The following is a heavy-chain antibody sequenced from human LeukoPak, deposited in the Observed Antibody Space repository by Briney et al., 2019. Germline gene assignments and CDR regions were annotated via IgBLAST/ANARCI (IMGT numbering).Heavy chain of an antibody. CDR1: GGSISSSSYY. CDR3: ARGYSSGWVDY. V-gene: IGHV4-39*07. Sequence: SETLSLTCTVSGGSISSSSYYWGWIRQPPGKGLEWIGSIYYSGSTYYNPSLKSRVTISVDTSKNQFSLKLSSVTAADTAVYYCARGYSSGWVDYWGQGTLVTVSS. D-gene: IGHD6-19*01. J-gene: IGHJ4*02. CDR2: IYYSGST.